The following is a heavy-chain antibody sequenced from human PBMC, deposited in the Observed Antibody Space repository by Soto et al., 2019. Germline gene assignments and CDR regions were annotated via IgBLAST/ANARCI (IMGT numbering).Heavy chain of an antibody. CDR1: GFTFRTYE. J-gene: IGHJ3*02. D-gene: IGHD3-10*01. CDR3: ATRSGGGGAFDI. V-gene: IGHV3-48*03. CDR2: ISSSGSTI. Sequence: EAQLVESGGGLVQPGGSLRLSCAASGFTFRTYEMNWVRQAPGKGLEWVSYISSSGSTIYYADSVKGRFTISRDNAKNSLYLQMNGVRAEDTAVYYCATRSGGGGAFDIWGQGTMVTVSS.